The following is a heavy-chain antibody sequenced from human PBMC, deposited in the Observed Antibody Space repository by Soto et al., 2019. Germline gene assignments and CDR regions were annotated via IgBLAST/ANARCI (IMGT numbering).Heavy chain of an antibody. CDR3: AKGFGGRLYGPGSDAFDD. CDR2: INHSGST. D-gene: IGHD3-10*01. Sequence: QVRLQHWGAGLLKPSETLSRTCAVYGGSLSGYSWSWIRQPPGRGLEWIGEINHSGSTNYNPSLKSPVTISVGTPKNQFSLNLTSVTAADTAVYYCAKGFGGRLYGPGSDAFDDWGQGILVTVSS. J-gene: IGHJ4*02. CDR1: GGSLSGYS. V-gene: IGHV4-34*01.